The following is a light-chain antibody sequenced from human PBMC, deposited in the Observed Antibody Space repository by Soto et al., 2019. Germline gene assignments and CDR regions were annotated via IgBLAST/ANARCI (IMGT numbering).Light chain of an antibody. CDR2: SNN. CDR1: SSNIGSNT. V-gene: IGLV1-44*01. CDR3: AAWDDSLNGVV. Sequence: QSVLTQPPSASGTPGQRVTISCSGSSSNIGSNTVNEYQQLPGTAPKLLIYSNNQRPSGVPDRFSGPKSGTSASLAISGLQSEDEADYYCAAWDDSLNGVVFGGGTKLTVL. J-gene: IGLJ2*01.